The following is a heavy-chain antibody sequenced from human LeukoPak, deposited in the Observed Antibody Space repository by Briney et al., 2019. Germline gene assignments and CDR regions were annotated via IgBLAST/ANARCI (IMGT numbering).Heavy chain of an antibody. CDR3: ARDLGHYFGSGSYYHY. CDR1: GYTFTSYD. V-gene: IGHV1-8*01. CDR2: MNPNSGNT. Sequence: ASVKVSCKASGYTFTSYDINWVRQATGQGLEWMGWMNPNSGNTGYAQKFQGRVTMTRNTSISTAYMELSSLRAEDTAVYYCARDLGHYFGSGSYYHYWGQGTLVTVSS. J-gene: IGHJ4*02. D-gene: IGHD3-10*01.